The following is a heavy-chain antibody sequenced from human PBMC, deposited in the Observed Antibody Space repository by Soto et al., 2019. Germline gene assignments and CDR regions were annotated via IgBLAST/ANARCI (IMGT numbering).Heavy chain of an antibody. Sequence: LRLSCAASGSSFPNYPMHWVRQTPDKGLEWLAVISHDGVTKNSADSVKGRFSISRDNSRNRLYLDMNSLRTEDTAMYYCVRGGYSSSWERLDPWGQGTLVTVSS. CDR2: ISHDGVTK. V-gene: IGHV3-30-3*01. D-gene: IGHD4-4*01. CDR3: VRGGYSSSWERLDP. J-gene: IGHJ5*02. CDR1: GSSFPNYP.